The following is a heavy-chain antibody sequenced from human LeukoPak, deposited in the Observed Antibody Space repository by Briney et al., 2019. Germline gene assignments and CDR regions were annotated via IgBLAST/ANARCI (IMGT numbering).Heavy chain of an antibody. CDR3: ARDSSGYYLGY. Sequence: ASVKVSCKASGYTFTGYYMHWVRQAPGQGLEWMGWINPNSGSTNYAQKFQGRVTMTRDTSISTAYMELSRLRSDDTAVYYCARDSSGYYLGYWGQGTLVTVSS. CDR2: INPNSGST. D-gene: IGHD3-22*01. J-gene: IGHJ4*02. CDR1: GYTFTGYY. V-gene: IGHV1-2*02.